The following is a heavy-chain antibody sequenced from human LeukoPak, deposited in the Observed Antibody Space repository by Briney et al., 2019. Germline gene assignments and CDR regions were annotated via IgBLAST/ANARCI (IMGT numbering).Heavy chain of an antibody. CDR1: GFTVSSNY. J-gene: IGHJ3*01. Sequence: GGSLRLSCAASGFTVSSNYMSWVRQAPGKGLEWVSVIYSGGSTYYADSVKGRFTISRDNSKNTLYLQMNSLRAEDTGVYFCARVGSWDAYDVWGQGTMVTVSS. CDR2: IYSGGST. D-gene: IGHD1-26*01. V-gene: IGHV3-66*01. CDR3: ARVGSWDAYDV.